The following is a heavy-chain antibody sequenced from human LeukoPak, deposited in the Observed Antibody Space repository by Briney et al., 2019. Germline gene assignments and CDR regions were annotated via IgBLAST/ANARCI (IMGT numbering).Heavy chain of an antibody. CDR1: GGSISSSSYY. V-gene: IGHV4-39*07. J-gene: IGHJ5*02. CDR3: ARGRRSYGYDWFDP. CDR2: IYYSGST. D-gene: IGHD5-18*01. Sequence: SETLSLTCTVSGGSISSSSYYWGWIRQPPGKGLEWIVSIYYSGSTYYNPSLKSRATISVDTSKNQFSLKLSSVTAADTAVYYCARGRRSYGYDWFDPWGQGTLVTVSS.